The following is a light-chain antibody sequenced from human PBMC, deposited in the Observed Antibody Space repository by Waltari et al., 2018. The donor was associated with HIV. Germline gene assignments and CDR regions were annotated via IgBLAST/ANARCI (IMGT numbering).Light chain of an antibody. CDR3: QQANSFPLT. J-gene: IGKJ4*01. V-gene: IGKV1-12*01. CDR2: AAS. Sequence: DIQMTQSPSSVSASVGDRVTITCRASQGISSWLAWYQQKPGKAPKLLIYAASSLQSGVPSRFSGSGSGTDFTLTISSLQPEDCCQQANSFPLTFGGGTKVESK. CDR1: QGISSW.